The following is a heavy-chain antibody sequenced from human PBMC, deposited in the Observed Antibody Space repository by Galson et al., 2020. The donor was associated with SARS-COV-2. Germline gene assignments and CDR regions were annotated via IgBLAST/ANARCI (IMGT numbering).Heavy chain of an antibody. CDR3: AKDIMITFGGVIVHRFDYGMDV. Sequence: GGSLRLSCAASGFTFSSYGMHWVRQAPGKGLKWVAVISYDGSNKYYADSVKGRFTISRDNSKNTLYLQMNSLRAEDTAVYYCAKDIMITFGGVIVHRFDYGMDVWGQGTTVTVSS. J-gene: IGHJ6*02. CDR2: ISYDGSNK. V-gene: IGHV3-30*18. CDR1: GFTFSSYG. D-gene: IGHD3-16*02.